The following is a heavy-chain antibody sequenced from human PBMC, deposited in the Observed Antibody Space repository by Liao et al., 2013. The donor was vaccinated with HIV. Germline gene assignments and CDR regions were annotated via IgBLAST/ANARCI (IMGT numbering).Heavy chain of an antibody. Sequence: QVQLQQWGAGLLKPSETLSLTCAVYVGSFSGYYWNWIRQPPGKGLEWIGEINQSGSTNYNPSLKSRVTISVDRSKNQFSLKLSSVTAVDTAVYYCARGQSSSQTGGYYNMDVWGKGTTVTVSS. V-gene: IGHV4-34*01. CDR1: VGSFSGYY. J-gene: IGHJ6*03. CDR2: INQSGST. D-gene: IGHD6-13*01. CDR3: ARGQSSSQTGGYYNMDV.